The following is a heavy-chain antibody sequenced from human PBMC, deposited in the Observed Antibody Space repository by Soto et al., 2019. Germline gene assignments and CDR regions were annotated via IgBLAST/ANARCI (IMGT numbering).Heavy chain of an antibody. CDR2: ISGSGGST. Sequence: CVDSGVSRSSNNMSWVRQAPGKGLEWVSAISGSGGSTYYADSVKGRFTISRDNSKNTLYLQMNSLRAEDTAAYYCAKAPPRMGVWGQGSTVTVS. V-gene: IGHV3-23*01. J-gene: IGHJ6*02. CDR3: AKAPPRMGV. CDR1: GVSRSSNN.